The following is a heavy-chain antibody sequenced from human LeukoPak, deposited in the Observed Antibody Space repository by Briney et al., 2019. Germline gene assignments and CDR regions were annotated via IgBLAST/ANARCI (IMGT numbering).Heavy chain of an antibody. Sequence: SETLPLTCTVSGGSISSGGYYWSWIRQHPGKGLEWIGYIYYSGSTYYNPSLKSRVTISVDTSKNQFSLKLSSVTAADTAVYYCAREGWAKGYFDYWGQGTLVTVSS. V-gene: IGHV4-31*03. CDR3: AREGWAKGYFDY. CDR1: GGSISSGGYY. J-gene: IGHJ4*02. D-gene: IGHD2-15*01. CDR2: IYYSGST.